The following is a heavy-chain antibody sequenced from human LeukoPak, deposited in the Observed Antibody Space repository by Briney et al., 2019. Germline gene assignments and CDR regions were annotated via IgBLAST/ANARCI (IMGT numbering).Heavy chain of an antibody. CDR3: ARGGRGRYYYDSSGYSNSDY. CDR2: ISAYNGNT. CDR1: GYTFTSYG. J-gene: IGHJ4*02. Sequence: GASVKVSCKASGYTFTSYGISWVRQAPGQGLEWMGWISAYNGNTNYAQKLQGRVTMTTGTSTSTAYMELRSLRSDDTAVYYCARGGRGRYYYDSSGYSNSDYWGQGTLVTVSS. V-gene: IGHV1-18*01. D-gene: IGHD3-22*01.